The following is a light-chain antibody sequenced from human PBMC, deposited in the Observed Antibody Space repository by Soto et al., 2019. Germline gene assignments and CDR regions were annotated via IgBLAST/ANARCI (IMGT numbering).Light chain of an antibody. V-gene: IGKV1D-12*01. CDR1: QDISSW. CDR3: QQPIRFPIT. CDR2: AAS. J-gene: IGKJ5*01. Sequence: DIQITQSPASLSASVGDRVTITCRASQDISSWLAWYQKNPGKAPHLLIYAASSVQSGVPSRFSGSGSGTDFTLTIRSLQPEDFATYFCQQPIRFPITFGQGTRLEIK.